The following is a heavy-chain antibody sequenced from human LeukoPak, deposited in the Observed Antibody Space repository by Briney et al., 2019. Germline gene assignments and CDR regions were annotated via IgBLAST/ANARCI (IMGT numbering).Heavy chain of an antibody. Sequence: GSVKVSCKASGYTFTGYYMHWVRQAPGQGLEWMGWINPNSGGTNYAQKFQGRVTMTRDTSISTAYMELSRLRSDDTAVYYCARGTGEGYSYGRYYFDYWGQGTLVTVSS. J-gene: IGHJ4*02. CDR1: GYTFTGYY. V-gene: IGHV1-2*02. D-gene: IGHD5-18*01. CDR2: INPNSGGT. CDR3: ARGTGEGYSYGRYYFDY.